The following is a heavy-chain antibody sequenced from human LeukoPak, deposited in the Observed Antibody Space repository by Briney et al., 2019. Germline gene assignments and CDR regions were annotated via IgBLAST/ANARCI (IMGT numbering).Heavy chain of an antibody. D-gene: IGHD6-13*01. V-gene: IGHV3-11*01. J-gene: IGHJ6*02. CDR1: GFTFSDYY. CDR2: ISSSGSTI. Sequence: GGSLRLSCAASGFTFSDYYMSWIRQAPGKGLEWVSYISSSGSTIYYADSVKGRLTISRDNAKNSLYLQMNSLRAEDTAVYYCARDRDSSSWYISYYYYYGMDVWGQGTTVTVSS. CDR3: ARDRDSSSWYISYYYYYGMDV.